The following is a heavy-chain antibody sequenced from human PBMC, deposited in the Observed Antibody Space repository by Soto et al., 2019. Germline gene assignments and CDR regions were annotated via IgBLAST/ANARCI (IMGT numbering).Heavy chain of an antibody. CDR3: ARIVAGDNLFDP. Sequence: QVTLKESGPVLVKPPETLTLTCTVSGFSLSSPRMGVSWIRQPPGKALEWLAHIFWNDEKSYSPSQKSRLTIPKDTSKSQVVLTMTNIDPVDTATYYCARIVAGDNLFDPWGQGTLVTVSS. J-gene: IGHJ5*02. CDR2: IFWNDEK. V-gene: IGHV2-26*01. D-gene: IGHD2-21*01. CDR1: GFSLSSPRMG.